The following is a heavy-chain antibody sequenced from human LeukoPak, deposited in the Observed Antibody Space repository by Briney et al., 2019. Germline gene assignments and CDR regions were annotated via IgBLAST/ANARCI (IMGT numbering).Heavy chain of an antibody. D-gene: IGHD3-10*01. J-gene: IGHJ4*02. V-gene: IGHV3-15*01. CDR1: GLTLSNTW. Sequence: GSLRLSCTASGLTLSNTWMTWVRQAPGKGLEWVGRIRSKTDGGTTDYAAPVKGRFTISRDDSKNILYLQMNSLKTEDTAVYFCIGRFLAYWGQGTLVTVSS. CDR3: IGRFLAY. CDR2: IRSKTDGGTT.